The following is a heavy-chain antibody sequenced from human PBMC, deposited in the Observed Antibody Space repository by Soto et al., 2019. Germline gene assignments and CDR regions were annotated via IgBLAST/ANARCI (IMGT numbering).Heavy chain of an antibody. CDR2: INPITGAT. D-gene: IGHD4-17*01. CDR1: GYTFTGYY. Sequence: ASVKVSCKASGYTFTGYYIHWVRQAPGQGLDWMAWINPITGATKYAQSFQGRVIVTRDMSTSTAYMELTSLISNDTAVYYCVSGGYGDYLHHWGQGSLVTVSS. CDR3: VSGGYGDYLHH. V-gene: IGHV1-2*02. J-gene: IGHJ1*01.